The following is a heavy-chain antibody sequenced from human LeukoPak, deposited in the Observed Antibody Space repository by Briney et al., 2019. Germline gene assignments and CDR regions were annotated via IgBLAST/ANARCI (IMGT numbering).Heavy chain of an antibody. V-gene: IGHV4-59*01. CDR2: IYYSGST. D-gene: IGHD4-23*01. CDR1: GGSIRSYY. J-gene: IGHJ4*02. CDR3: ARNLYGGNLNYFDY. Sequence: PSETLSLTCTVSGGSIRSYYWSWIRQPPGKGLEWIGYIYYSGSTNYNPSLKSRVTISVDTSKSHFSLKLISVTAADTAVYYCARNLYGGNLNYFDYWGQGTLVTVSS.